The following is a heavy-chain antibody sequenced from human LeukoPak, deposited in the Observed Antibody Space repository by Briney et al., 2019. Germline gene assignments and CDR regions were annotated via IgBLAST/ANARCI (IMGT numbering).Heavy chain of an antibody. D-gene: IGHD3-22*01. J-gene: IGHJ4*02. V-gene: IGHV1-18*01. CDR2: ISAYNGNT. Sequence: GASVKVSCKASGYTFTSYGISWVRQAPGQGLEWMGWISAYNGNTNYAQKLQGRVTMTTDTSTSTAYMELRSLRSDDTAVYYCARAPRVYYDSSGRRYFDYWGQGTLVTVSS. CDR3: ARAPRVYYDSSGRRYFDY. CDR1: GYTFTSYG.